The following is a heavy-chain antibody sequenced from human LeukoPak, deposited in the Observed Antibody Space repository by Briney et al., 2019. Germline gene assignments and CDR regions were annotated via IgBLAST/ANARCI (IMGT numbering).Heavy chain of an antibody. CDR2: IIPILGIA. J-gene: IGHJ4*02. V-gene: IGHV1-69*04. CDR3: ARASGTELAAAGFDY. D-gene: IGHD6-13*01. CDR1: GGTFSSYA. Sequence: SVKVSCKASGGTFSSYAISWVRQAPGQGLEWMGRIIPILGIANYAQKFQGRVTITADKSTSTAYMGLSSLRSEDTAVYYCARASGTELAAAGFDYWGQGTLVTVSS.